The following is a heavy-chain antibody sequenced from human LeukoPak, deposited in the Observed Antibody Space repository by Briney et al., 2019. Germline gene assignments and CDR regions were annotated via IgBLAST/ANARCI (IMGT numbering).Heavy chain of an antibody. D-gene: IGHD5-24*01. CDR1: GGSFSGYY. Sequence: SETLSLTCAVYGGSFSGYYWSWIRQPPGKGLEWIGEINHSGSTNYNPSLKSRVTISVDTSKNQFSLKLSSVTAADTAVYYCARQRDGYNYEVWGQGTLVTVSS. CDR3: ARQRDGYNYEV. J-gene: IGHJ4*02. V-gene: IGHV4-34*01. CDR2: INHSGST.